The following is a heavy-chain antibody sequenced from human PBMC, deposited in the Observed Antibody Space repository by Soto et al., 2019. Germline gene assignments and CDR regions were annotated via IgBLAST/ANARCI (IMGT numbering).Heavy chain of an antibody. CDR3: ATNPLWVVPWDYYYGMDV. CDR1: GFTFSSYG. V-gene: IGHV3-30*03. J-gene: IGHJ6*02. D-gene: IGHD2-21*01. Sequence: QVQLVESGGGVVQPGRSLRLSCAASGFTFSSYGMHWVRQAPGKGLEWVAVISYDGSNKYYADSVKGRFTISRDNSKNTLYRQMNSLRAEYTAVYYCATNPLWVVPWDYYYGMDVWGQGTTVTVSS. CDR2: ISYDGSNK.